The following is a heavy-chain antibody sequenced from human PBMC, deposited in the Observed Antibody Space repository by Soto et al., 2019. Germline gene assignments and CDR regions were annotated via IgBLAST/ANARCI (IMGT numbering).Heavy chain of an antibody. D-gene: IGHD6-19*01. CDR1: GGIFSNFA. Sequence: QVQLVQSGAEVKKPGSSVKVSCKASGGIFSNFAFNWMRQAPGQGLEWMGGIIPTLSTPHYAQKFLGRVTITADESTRTVYMEMSSLTVEDTAVYYCARVGLGDYDYWGQGTLVIVSS. CDR3: ARVGLGDYDY. J-gene: IGHJ4*02. CDR2: IIPTLSTP. V-gene: IGHV1-69*01.